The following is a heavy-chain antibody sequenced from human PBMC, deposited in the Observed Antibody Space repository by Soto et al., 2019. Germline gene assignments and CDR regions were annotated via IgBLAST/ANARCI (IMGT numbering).Heavy chain of an antibody. CDR2: NYWNDDK. V-gene: IGHV2-5*01. Sequence: SGPTPVNPTQTLTVTCTFSGSSLTTSGLGVGWIRHPPGKALEWLALNYWNDDKRYSASLNSRLTVTKDTSKNHVVLRRANMDPLDTATYYCDHSVYASSGYYYFDYSGQGILVTVSS. CDR3: DHSVYASSGYYYFDY. J-gene: IGHJ4*02. CDR1: GSSLTTSGLG. D-gene: IGHD3-22*01.